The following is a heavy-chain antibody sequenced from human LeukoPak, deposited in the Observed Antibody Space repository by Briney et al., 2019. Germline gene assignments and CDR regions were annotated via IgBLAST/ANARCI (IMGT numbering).Heavy chain of an antibody. D-gene: IGHD3-22*01. CDR1: GGSISSYY. CDR3: ARSGYDSSGYLIDYFDY. CDR2: IYYSGST. V-gene: IGHV4-59*01. Sequence: SETLSLTCTVSGGSISSYYWSWIRQPPGKGLEWIGYIYYSGSTNYNPSLKSRVTISVDTSKNQFSLKLSSVTAADTAVYYCARSGYDSSGYLIDYFDYWGQGTLVTVSS. J-gene: IGHJ4*02.